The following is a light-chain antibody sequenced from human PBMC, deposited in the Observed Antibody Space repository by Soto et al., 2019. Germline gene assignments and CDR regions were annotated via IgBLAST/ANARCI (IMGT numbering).Light chain of an antibody. V-gene: IGKV3-20*01. J-gene: IGKJ4*01. CDR1: QSVSNNY. CDR3: QYYVSSPLT. Sequence: ILCTQYPGTLSLSPGERATLSCRASQSVSNNYLAWYQQKPGQAPRLLIYGASNRATGIPDRFSGSGSGTDFTLTISRLEPEDFAVYYCQYYVSSPLTFGGGTKVDIK. CDR2: GAS.